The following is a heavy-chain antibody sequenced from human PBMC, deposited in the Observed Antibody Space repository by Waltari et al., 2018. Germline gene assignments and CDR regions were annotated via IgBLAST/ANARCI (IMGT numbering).Heavy chain of an antibody. CDR2: IYWNDDK. D-gene: IGHD2-2*02. CDR3: AHSSAIRLGRTFDY. CDR1: GFSLSTSGVG. V-gene: IGHV2-5*01. Sequence: QITLKESGPTLVKPTQTPTLTCTFSGFSLSTSGVGVGWIRQPPGKALEWLALIYWNDDKRYSPSLKSRLTITKDTSKNQVVLTMTNMDPVDTATYYCAHSSAIRLGRTFDYWGQGTLVTVSS. J-gene: IGHJ4*02.